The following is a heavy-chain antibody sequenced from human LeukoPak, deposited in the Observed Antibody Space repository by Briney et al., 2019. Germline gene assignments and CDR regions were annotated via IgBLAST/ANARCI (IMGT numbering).Heavy chain of an antibody. V-gene: IGHV1-24*01. J-gene: IGHJ4*02. CDR2: FDPEDVET. Sequence: ASVKVSCKVSGNTXTDXSMNXXRXXXGXGXXWMGGFDPEDVETIYAQKFQGRVTMTEDTSTETAYMELTSLRPEDTAVYYCATDFYRGRQFDYWGQGTLVTVSS. CDR1: GNTXTDXS. CDR3: ATDFYRGRQFDY. D-gene: IGHD2/OR15-2a*01.